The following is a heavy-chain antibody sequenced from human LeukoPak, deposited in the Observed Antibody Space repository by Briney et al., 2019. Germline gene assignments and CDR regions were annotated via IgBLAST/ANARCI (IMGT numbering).Heavy chain of an antibody. D-gene: IGHD3-10*01. V-gene: IGHV4-59*11. CDR2: IYYSGST. CDR1: GGSISSHY. CDR3: ARAAIGDTNWFDP. J-gene: IGHJ5*02. Sequence: SETLSLTCTVSGGSISSHYWSWIRQPPGKGLEWTGYIYYSGSTNYNPSLKSRVTISVDTSKNQFSLKLSSVTAADTAVYYCARAAIGDTNWFDPWGQGTLVTVSS.